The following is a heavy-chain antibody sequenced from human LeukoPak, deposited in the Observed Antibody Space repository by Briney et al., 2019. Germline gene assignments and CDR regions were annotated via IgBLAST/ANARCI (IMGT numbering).Heavy chain of an antibody. D-gene: IGHD6-19*01. J-gene: IGHJ4*02. V-gene: IGHV4-39*02. Sequence: SETLSLTCTVSGGSISSSSYYWGWIRQPPGKGLEWIGSIYYSGSTYYNPSLRSRVTISVDTSKNQFSLKLSSVTAADTAVYYCARDRISRSRYSSGWGDFDYWGQGTLVTVSS. CDR2: IYYSGST. CDR3: ARDRISRSRYSSGWGDFDY. CDR1: GGSISSSSYY.